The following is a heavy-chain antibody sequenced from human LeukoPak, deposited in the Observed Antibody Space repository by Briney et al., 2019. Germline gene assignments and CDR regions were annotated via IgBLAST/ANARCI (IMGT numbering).Heavy chain of an antibody. Sequence: SVKVSCKASGGTFSSYAIGWVRQAPGQGLEWMGGIIPIFGTANYAQKFQGRVTITADESTSTAYMELSSLRSEDTAVYYCARTRVVIAAAGPFDYWGQGTLVTVSS. D-gene: IGHD6-13*01. V-gene: IGHV1-69*13. CDR2: IIPIFGTA. CDR1: GGTFSSYA. J-gene: IGHJ4*02. CDR3: ARTRVVIAAAGPFDY.